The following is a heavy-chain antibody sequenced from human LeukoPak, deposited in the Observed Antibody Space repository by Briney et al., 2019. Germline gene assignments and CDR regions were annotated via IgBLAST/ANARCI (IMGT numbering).Heavy chain of an antibody. Sequence: KPSETLSLTCAVYGGSFSGYYWSWIRQPPGEGLEWIGEINHSGSTNYNPSLKSRVTISVDTSKNQFSLKLSSVTAADTAVYYCARGRRFESYHFDYWGQGTLVTVSS. CDR2: INHSGST. CDR1: GGSFSGYY. J-gene: IGHJ4*02. V-gene: IGHV4-34*01. D-gene: IGHD3-16*02. CDR3: ARGRRFESYHFDY.